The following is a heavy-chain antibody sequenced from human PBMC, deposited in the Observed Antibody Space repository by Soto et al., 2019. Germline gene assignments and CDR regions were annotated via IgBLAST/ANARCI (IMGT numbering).Heavy chain of an antibody. V-gene: IGHV3-11*01. Sequence: QVQLVESGGGLVKPGGSLRLSCAASGFTFSDYYMSWIRQAPGTGLEWVSYISSSGSTIYYADSVKGRFTISRDNAMNSLYLQMNSLRAEDTAVYYCAREARQYYDILTRYLPWFDPWGQGTLVTVSS. J-gene: IGHJ5*02. D-gene: IGHD3-9*01. CDR1: GFTFSDYY. CDR2: ISSSGSTI. CDR3: AREARQYYDILTRYLPWFDP.